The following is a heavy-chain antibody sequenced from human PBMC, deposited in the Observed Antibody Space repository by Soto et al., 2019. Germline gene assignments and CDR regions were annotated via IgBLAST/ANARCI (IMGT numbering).Heavy chain of an antibody. CDR1: GGSISSYY. CDR2: TYTSWST. Sequence: QVQLQESGPGLVKPSETLSLTCTVSGGSISSYYWSWIRQPDGNGLEWIGRTYTSWSTNYKPSLKSRLTMSVDTSKNQFSLKLSSVTAADTAVYYCARGDGDYGGHWFDPWGQGTLVTVSS. CDR3: ARGDGDYGGHWFDP. D-gene: IGHD4-17*01. J-gene: IGHJ5*02. V-gene: IGHV4-4*07.